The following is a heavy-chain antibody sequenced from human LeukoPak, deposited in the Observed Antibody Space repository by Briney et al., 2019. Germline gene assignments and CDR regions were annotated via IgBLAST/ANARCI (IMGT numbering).Heavy chain of an antibody. D-gene: IGHD4/OR15-4a*01. Sequence: GGSLRLSCTASGFTFGDYAMSWFRQAPGKGLEWVGFIRSKAYGGTTEHAASVKGRFTISRDDSKSIAYLQMNSLKTEDADVYYCTKVLGRLVDYWGQGTLVTVSS. CDR2: IRSKAYGGTT. V-gene: IGHV3-49*03. CDR3: TKVLGRLVDY. J-gene: IGHJ4*02. CDR1: GFTFGDYA.